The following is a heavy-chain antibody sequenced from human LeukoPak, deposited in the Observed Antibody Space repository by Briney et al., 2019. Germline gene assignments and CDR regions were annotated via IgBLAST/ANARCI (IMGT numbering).Heavy chain of an antibody. D-gene: IGHD3-22*01. CDR2: IKSKTDGGTT. V-gene: IGHV3-15*01. CDR3: TTMTKYYYDSSGYLDFDY. J-gene: IGHJ4*02. CDR1: GFTFSNAW. Sequence: PGGSLRLSCAASGFTFSNAWMSWVRQAPGKGLEWVGRIKSKTDGGTTDYAAPVKGSFTISRDDSKNTLYLQMNSLQTEATAVYYCTTMTKYYYDSSGYLDFDYWGQGTLVTVSS.